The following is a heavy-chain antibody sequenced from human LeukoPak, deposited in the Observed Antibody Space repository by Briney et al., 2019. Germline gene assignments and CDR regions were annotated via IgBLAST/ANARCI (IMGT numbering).Heavy chain of an antibody. J-gene: IGHJ4*02. CDR1: GFTFSDSF. CDR2: IGSAGTTI. D-gene: IGHD5-18*01. Sequence: KSGGSLRLSCAASGFTFSDSFMNWVRQAPGKGLQFVSSIGSAGTTIYYAGSVKGRFSISRDNAKNSLYLQMNSLRAEDTAVYYCVRDFGYSYGLDYWGQGTLVTVSS. CDR3: VRDFGYSYGLDY. V-gene: IGHV3-11*01.